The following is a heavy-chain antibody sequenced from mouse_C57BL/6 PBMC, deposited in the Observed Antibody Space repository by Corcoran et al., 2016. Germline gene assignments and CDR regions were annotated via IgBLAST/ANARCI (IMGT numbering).Heavy chain of an antibody. D-gene: IGHD3-3*01. V-gene: IGHV9-3*01. J-gene: IGHJ3*01. Sequence: QIQLVQSGPELKKPGETVKISCKASGYIFTTYGMSWVKQAPGKGLKWMGWINTYSGVPTYADDFKGRFAFSLETSASTAYLQINNLKNEDTATYFCARRGTEAWFAYWGQGTLVTVSA. CDR1: GYIFTTYG. CDR3: ARRGTEAWFAY. CDR2: INTYSGVP.